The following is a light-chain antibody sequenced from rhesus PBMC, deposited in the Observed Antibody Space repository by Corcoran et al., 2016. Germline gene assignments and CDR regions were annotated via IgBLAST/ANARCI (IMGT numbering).Light chain of an antibody. CDR3: QQDYTIPWT. CDR2: AAT. Sequence: DIQMSQSPSSLSASVGDKVTITCRASQGISNALAWYQQQPGKAPTVLIYAATNLETRVPSRFCGSRSGTYFTLTISSLQPEDFATCDGQQDYTIPWTFGHGTKVEIK. V-gene: IGKV1-33*02. J-gene: IGKJ1*01. CDR1: QGISNA.